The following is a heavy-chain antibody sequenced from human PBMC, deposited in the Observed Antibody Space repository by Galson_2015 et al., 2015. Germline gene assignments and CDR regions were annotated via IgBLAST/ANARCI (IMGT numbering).Heavy chain of an antibody. Sequence: VSCKASGGGFRSSTFSWVRQAPGPGLEWMAKIIPVLGTANYAQKFQGRVTITADKATTTTYMELSGLRSDDTAVYFCARATISAAATGFDYWGQGTLVTVSS. CDR3: ARATISAAATGFDY. D-gene: IGHD6-25*01. CDR1: GGGFRSST. V-gene: IGHV1-69*08. J-gene: IGHJ4*02. CDR2: IIPVLGTA.